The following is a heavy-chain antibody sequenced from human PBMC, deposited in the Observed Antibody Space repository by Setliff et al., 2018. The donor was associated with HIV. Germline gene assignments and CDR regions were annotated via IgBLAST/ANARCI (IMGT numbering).Heavy chain of an antibody. J-gene: IGHJ1*01. CDR3: AREDSSSWYSSLSF. CDR2: IYNSEYT. D-gene: IGHD6-13*01. V-gene: IGHV4-4*08. CDR1: GAPISSYY. Sequence: NPSETLSLTCKVSGAPISSYYWNWIRQPPGKGLEWIGYIYNSEYTNYKPSLKSRITISVDTSKNQFSLRLSSVTAADTAIYYCAREDSSSWYSSLSFWGQGTLVTVSS.